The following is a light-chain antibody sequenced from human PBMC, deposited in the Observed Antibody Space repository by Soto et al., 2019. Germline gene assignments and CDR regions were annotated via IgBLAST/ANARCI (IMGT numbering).Light chain of an antibody. Sequence: EIVLTQSPVTLSLSPGEGATLSCRASQTVSKNYLAWYHQKPGQAPRLLIYAASTRATGIPDRFSGSGSGTDFTLTISRLEPEDFAVYYCQQRHNWPPLTFGGGSVVEIK. CDR2: AAS. CDR1: QTVSKNY. J-gene: IGKJ4*01. V-gene: IGKV3D-20*02. CDR3: QQRHNWPPLT.